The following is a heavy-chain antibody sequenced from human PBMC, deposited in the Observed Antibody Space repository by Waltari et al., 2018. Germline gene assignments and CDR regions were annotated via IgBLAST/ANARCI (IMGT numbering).Heavy chain of an antibody. CDR2: INSEGSLI. J-gene: IGHJ4*02. D-gene: IGHD3-10*01. CDR3: ARGGGSLDY. CDR1: GFTFNTYW. Sequence: EVQLVESGGGLVRPGGSLRLSCAASGFTFNTYWMHWVRQAPGKGLVWVERINSEGSLISYADSVKGRFTISRDNAKNTLYLQMNSLRAEDTAVYYCARGGGSLDYWGQGTQVTVSS. V-gene: IGHV3-74*01.